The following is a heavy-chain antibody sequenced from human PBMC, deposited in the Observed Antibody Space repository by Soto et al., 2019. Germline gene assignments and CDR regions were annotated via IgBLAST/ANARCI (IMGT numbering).Heavy chain of an antibody. J-gene: IGHJ6*02. Sequence: EASVKVSCKASGGTFSSYAISWVRQAPGQGLEWMGGIIPIFGTANYAQKFQGRVTITADESTSTAYMELSSLRSEDTAVYYCAREIFGVVIPPVGSYYYGMDVWGQGTTVTVSS. D-gene: IGHD3-3*01. CDR3: AREIFGVVIPPVGSYYYGMDV. CDR2: IIPIFGTA. CDR1: GGTFSSYA. V-gene: IGHV1-69*13.